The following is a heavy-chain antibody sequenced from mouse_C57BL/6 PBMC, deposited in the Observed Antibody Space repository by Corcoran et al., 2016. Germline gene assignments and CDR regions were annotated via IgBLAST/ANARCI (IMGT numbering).Heavy chain of an antibody. V-gene: IGHV1-26*01. D-gene: IGHD2-12*01. CDR2: INPNNGGT. Sequence: EVQLQQSGPELVKPGASVKISCKASGYTFTDYYMNWVKQSHGKSLEWIGDINPNNGGTSYNQKFKGKATLTVDKSSSTAYMELRSLTSEDSAVYYCAREGSYYRRRYVMDYWGQGTSVTVSS. CDR3: AREGSYYRRRYVMDY. CDR1: GYTFTDYY. J-gene: IGHJ4*01.